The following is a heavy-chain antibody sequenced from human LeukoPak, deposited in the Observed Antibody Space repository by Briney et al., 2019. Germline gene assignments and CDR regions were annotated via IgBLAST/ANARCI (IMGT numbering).Heavy chain of an antibody. D-gene: IGHD2-2*02. J-gene: IGHJ4*02. Sequence: SETLSLTCSVSSGSTSTHCWSWIRQPPGKGLEWIGHIHHSGTTNYNPSLMSRVSISLDTSRNNFSLKLSSVTAADTAVYYCARGYTCTGSAVKTFDHWGQGTRVTVSS. CDR3: ARGYTCTGSAVKTFDH. V-gene: IGHV4-59*11. CDR1: SGSTSTHC. CDR2: IHHSGTT.